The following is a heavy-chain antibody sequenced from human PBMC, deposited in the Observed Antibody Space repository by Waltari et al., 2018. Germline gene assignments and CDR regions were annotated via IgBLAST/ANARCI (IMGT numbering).Heavy chain of an antibody. CDR1: GFTFSTYW. CDR3: ARDPHYSNFDY. V-gene: IGHV3-7*01. D-gene: IGHD4-4*01. J-gene: IGHJ4*02. Sequence: EVQLVESGGDLVQPWGSLRLSCAASGFTFSTYWMTWVRQAPGKGRDWLAKIKEDGSEKNYVDCVKGRFTISRDNAKNALYLQMNSLRAEDTAVYYCARDPHYSNFDYWGQGTLVTVSS. CDR2: IKEDGSEK.